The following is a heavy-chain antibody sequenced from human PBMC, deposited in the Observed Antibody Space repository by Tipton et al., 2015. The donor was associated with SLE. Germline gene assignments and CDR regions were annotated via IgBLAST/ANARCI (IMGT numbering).Heavy chain of an antibody. J-gene: IGHJ4*02. Sequence: SLRLSCAASGFTFSSYGMHWVRQAPGKGLEWVAVIWYDGSSKYYADSVKGRFTISRDNSKNTLYLQMNSLRAEDTAVYYCARIAAGENIDYWGQGTLVTVSS. V-gene: IGHV3-33*01. CDR2: IWYDGSSK. CDR3: ARIAAGENIDY. D-gene: IGHD6-25*01. CDR1: GFTFSSYG.